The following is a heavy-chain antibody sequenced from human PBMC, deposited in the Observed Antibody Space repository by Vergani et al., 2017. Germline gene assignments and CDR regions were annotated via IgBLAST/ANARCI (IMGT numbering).Heavy chain of an antibody. J-gene: IGHJ5*02. V-gene: IGHV3-33*01. Sequence: QVQLVESGGGVVQPGRSLRLSCAASGFTFNQSGMHWVRQAPGKGLEWVAVTWYDGNNKQYADSVKGRFTISRDNSKSTMYLQMNSLRDEDTGLYYCARDLRLLYNRFDPWGQGTLVTVSS. CDR2: TWYDGNNK. CDR3: ARDLRLLYNRFDP. D-gene: IGHD1-14*01. CDR1: GFTFNQSG.